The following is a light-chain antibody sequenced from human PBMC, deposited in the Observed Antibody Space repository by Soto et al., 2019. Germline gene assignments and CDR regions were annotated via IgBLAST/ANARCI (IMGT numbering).Light chain of an antibody. J-gene: IGKJ1*01. CDR3: QQYGSSPTWT. CDR2: GAS. CDR1: QSVSSSY. V-gene: IGKV3-20*01. Sequence: ENGLRQSPGTLSLSPGERATLSCWASQSVSSSYLAWYQQKPGQAPRLLIYGASSRATGIPDRFSGSGSGTDFTLTISRLEPEDFAVYYCQQYGSSPTWTFGQGTKVEIK.